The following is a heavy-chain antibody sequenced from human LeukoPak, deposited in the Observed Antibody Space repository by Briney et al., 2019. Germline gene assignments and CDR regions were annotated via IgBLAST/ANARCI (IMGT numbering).Heavy chain of an antibody. V-gene: IGHV3-7*03. CDR1: GFTFSNYW. J-gene: IGHJ1*01. Sequence: GGSLRLSCAASGFTFSNYWMSWVRQAPGKGLEWVANMKEDGSEKNYVDSVKGRFTISRDNAQDSLYLQMNSLRDEDTAVYYCAIMHGYYDGTGYWVQWGQGTLVTVSS. CDR3: AIMHGYYDGTGYWVQ. CDR2: MKEDGSEK. D-gene: IGHD3-22*01.